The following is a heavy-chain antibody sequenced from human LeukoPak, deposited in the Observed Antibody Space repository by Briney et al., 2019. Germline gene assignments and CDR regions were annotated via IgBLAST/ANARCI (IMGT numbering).Heavy chain of an antibody. CDR2: IYHSGST. Sequence: PSETLSLTCAVSGYSISSGYYWGWIRQPPGKGLEWIGSIYHSGSTYYNPSLKSRVTISVDTSKNQFSLKLSSVTAADRAVYYCARKRYVTTYYFDYWGQGTLVTVSS. J-gene: IGHJ4*02. V-gene: IGHV4-38-2*01. CDR3: ARKRYVTTYYFDY. D-gene: IGHD2/OR15-2a*01. CDR1: GYSISSGYY.